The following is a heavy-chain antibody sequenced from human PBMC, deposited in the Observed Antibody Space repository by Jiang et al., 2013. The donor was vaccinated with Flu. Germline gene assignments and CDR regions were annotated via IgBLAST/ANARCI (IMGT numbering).Heavy chain of an antibody. CDR2: IYPGDSDT. V-gene: IGHV5-51*01. CDR3: ARQSHETPTEFSSWYSFDY. D-gene: IGHD6-13*01. Sequence: GAEVKKPGESLKISCKGSGYSFTSYWIGWVRQMPGKGLEWMGIIYPGDSDTRYSPSFQGQVTISADKSISTAYLQWSSLKASDTAMYYCARQSHETPTEFSSWYSFDYWGQGTLVTVSS. CDR1: GYSFTSYW. J-gene: IGHJ4*02.